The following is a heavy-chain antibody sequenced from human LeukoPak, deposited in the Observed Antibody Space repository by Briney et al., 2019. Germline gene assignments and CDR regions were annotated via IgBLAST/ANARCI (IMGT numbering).Heavy chain of an antibody. Sequence: GGSLRLSCAASGLTFSSFEMTWVRQAPGKGLEWVSYIISDSGSTIYYADSVKGRFTISRDNAKHSLYLQMNSLTAEDTAVYYCARDPQKGAARPAYFDYWGQGTLVTASS. CDR1: GLTFSSFE. D-gene: IGHD6-6*01. CDR2: IISDSGSTI. CDR3: ARDPQKGAARPAYFDY. V-gene: IGHV3-48*03. J-gene: IGHJ4*02.